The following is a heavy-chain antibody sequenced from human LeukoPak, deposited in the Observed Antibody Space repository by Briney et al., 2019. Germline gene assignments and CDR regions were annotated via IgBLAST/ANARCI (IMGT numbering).Heavy chain of an antibody. D-gene: IGHD3-10*01. CDR3: ARIPYGSGTYTDY. CDR1: GFTFSTHA. J-gene: IGHJ4*02. Sequence: PGRSLRLSCAAPGFTFSTHAMHWVRQAPGKGLEWVALILYDGSNKHYADSVKGRFTISRDNSKNTLYLQMNSLRAEDTAVYYCARIPYGSGTYTDYWGQGTLVTVSS. V-gene: IGHV3-30-3*01. CDR2: ILYDGSNK.